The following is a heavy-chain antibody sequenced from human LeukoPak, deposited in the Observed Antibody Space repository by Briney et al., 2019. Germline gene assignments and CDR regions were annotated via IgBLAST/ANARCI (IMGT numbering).Heavy chain of an antibody. D-gene: IGHD6-13*01. CDR3: ARVWGSWYGY. J-gene: IGHJ4*02. CDR1: GFTFSSYA. CDR2: ISSNGGST. V-gene: IGHV3-64*01. Sequence: SGGSLRLSCAASGFTFSSYAMHWVRQAPGKGLEYVSAISSNGGSTYYANSVKGRFTISRDNSKNTLYLQMGSLRAEDMAVYYCARVWGSWYGYWGQGTLVTVSS.